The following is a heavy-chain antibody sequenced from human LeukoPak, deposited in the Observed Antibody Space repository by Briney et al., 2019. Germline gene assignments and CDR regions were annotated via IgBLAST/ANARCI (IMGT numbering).Heavy chain of an antibody. D-gene: IGHD3-10*01. CDR1: GGSFSGYY. Sequence: SETLSLTCAVYGGSFSGYYWSWIRQPPGKGLDWIGEINHSGSTNYNPSLKSRVTISVDTSKNQFSLKLSSVTAADTAVYYCARAKNYGSLRSDYGGQGTLVTVSS. V-gene: IGHV4-34*01. J-gene: IGHJ4*02. CDR3: ARAKNYGSLRSDY. CDR2: INHSGST.